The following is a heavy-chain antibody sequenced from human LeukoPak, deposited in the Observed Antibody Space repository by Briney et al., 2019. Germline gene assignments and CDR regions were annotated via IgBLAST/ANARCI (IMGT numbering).Heavy chain of an antibody. CDR3: ARTVPFGGLYYHYYGMDV. CDR1: GYTFTSYD. J-gene: IGHJ6*02. Sequence: ASVKVSCKASGYTFTSYDINWVRQATGQGLEWMGWMNPNSGNTGYAQKFQGRVTMTRNTSISTAYMELSSLRSEDTAVYYCARTVPFGGLYYHYYGMDVWGQGTTVTVSS. CDR2: MNPNSGNT. D-gene: IGHD2-15*01. V-gene: IGHV1-8*01.